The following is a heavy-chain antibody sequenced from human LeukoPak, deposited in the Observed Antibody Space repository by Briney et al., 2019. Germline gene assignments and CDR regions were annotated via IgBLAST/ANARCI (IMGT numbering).Heavy chain of an antibody. V-gene: IGHV3-30*02. CDR2: IRYDGSNK. CDR3: ARDRGSNSLIPYRAFDY. J-gene: IGHJ4*02. Sequence: GGSLRLSCAASGFTFSSYGMHWVRQAPGKGLEWVAFIRYDGSNKYYADSVKGRFTISRDNSKNTLYLQMNSLRAEDTAVYYCARDRGSNSLIPYRAFDYWGQGTLVTVSS. D-gene: IGHD2-2*01. CDR1: GFTFSSYG.